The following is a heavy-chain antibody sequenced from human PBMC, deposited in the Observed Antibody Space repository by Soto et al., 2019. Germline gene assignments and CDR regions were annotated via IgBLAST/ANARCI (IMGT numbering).Heavy chain of an antibody. Sequence: SETLSLTCTVSGGSISSPNFYWSWIRQHPGKGLEWIGQIYYSGSTNYNPSLKSRVTISVDTSKNQFSLKLSSVTAADTAVYYCARAERWLQFFYWGQGTLVTV. CDR1: GGSISSPNFY. CDR3: ARAERWLQFFY. V-gene: IGHV4-39*07. J-gene: IGHJ4*02. CDR2: IYYSGST. D-gene: IGHD5-12*01.